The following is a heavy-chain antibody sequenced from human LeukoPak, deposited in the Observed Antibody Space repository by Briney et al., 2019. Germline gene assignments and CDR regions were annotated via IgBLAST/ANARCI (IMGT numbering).Heavy chain of an antibody. CDR1: GFTFNDYS. CDR3: VRDRGSYRPIDY. J-gene: IGHJ4*02. Sequence: PGGSLRLSCAASGFTFNDYSMNWVRQAPGKGLEWVSYISSSSSTISYADSVKGRFTISRDTAKNSLFLQMNSLRVEDTAIYYCVRDRGSYRPIDYWGQGTLVTVSS. V-gene: IGHV3-48*01. CDR2: ISSSSSTI. D-gene: IGHD1-26*01.